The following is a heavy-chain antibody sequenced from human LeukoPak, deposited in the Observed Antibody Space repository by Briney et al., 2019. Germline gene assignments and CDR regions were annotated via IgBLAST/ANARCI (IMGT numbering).Heavy chain of an antibody. V-gene: IGHV1-18*01. CDR2: ISAYNGNT. J-gene: IGHJ4*02. CDR3: ARDSPIKQQLVEPY. CDR1: GYTFTSYG. Sequence: ASVKVSCKASGYTFTSYGISWVRQAPGQGLEWMGWISAYNGNTNYAQKLQGRVTMTTDTSKSTAYMKLRSLRSDDTAVYYCARDSPIKQQLVEPYWGQGTLVTVSS. D-gene: IGHD6-13*01.